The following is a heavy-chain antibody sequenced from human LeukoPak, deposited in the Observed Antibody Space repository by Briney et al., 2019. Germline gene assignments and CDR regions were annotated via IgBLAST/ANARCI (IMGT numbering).Heavy chain of an antibody. CDR2: ISSSSSYI. CDR1: GFTFSSYS. Sequence: GGSLRLSCAASGFTFSSYSMNWVRQAPGKGLEWVSSISSSSSYIYYADSVKGRFTISRDSSKNTLYLQMNSLRAEDTAVYYCTKDYYYYHAMDVWGQGTTVTVSS. V-gene: IGHV3-21*04. J-gene: IGHJ6*02. CDR3: TKDYYYYHAMDV.